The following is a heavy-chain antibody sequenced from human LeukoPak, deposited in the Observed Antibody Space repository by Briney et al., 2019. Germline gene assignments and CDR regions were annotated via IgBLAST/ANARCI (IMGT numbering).Heavy chain of an antibody. Sequence: SLRLSCAASGFTPTSYAMSWVPQAPGKGLEWVSAISGRGGSPYYAHSAKGRFTISRDNSKNTLYLQMSSLRAEDTAVYYCAKEGSSWYGRSFYGMDVWGKGTTVTVSS. CDR3: AKEGSSWYGRSFYGMDV. D-gene: IGHD6-13*01. CDR1: GFTPTSYA. V-gene: IGHV3-23*01. J-gene: IGHJ6*04. CDR2: ISGRGGSP.